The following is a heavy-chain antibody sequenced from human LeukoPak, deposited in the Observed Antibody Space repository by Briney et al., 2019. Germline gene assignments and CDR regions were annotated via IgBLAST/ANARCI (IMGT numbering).Heavy chain of an antibody. J-gene: IGHJ3*02. Sequence: SGTLSLTCTVSGYSIRNSYSWGWIRQSPGKGLEWVGTIYHRGNAYYNPSLQSRVTVSIDTSKNQFSLRLSSVTAADTAVYYCARLRLRLRSNGIPTPYEAVDIWGQGTVVTVSS. V-gene: IGHV4-38-2*02. D-gene: IGHD2-8*01. CDR1: GYSIRNSYS. CDR2: IYHRGNA. CDR3: ARLRLRLRSNGIPTPYEAVDI.